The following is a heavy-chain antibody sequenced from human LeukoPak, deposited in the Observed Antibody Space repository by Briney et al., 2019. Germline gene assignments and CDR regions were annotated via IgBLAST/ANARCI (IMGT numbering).Heavy chain of an antibody. Sequence: ASVKVSCKAFGYTFTSNYMHWVRQAPGQGPEWMGVISPSGGSTTYAQKFQGRVTLTRDMSTSTDYLELSSLRSDDTAVYYCARDRTAMIKRDHYYYMDVWGKGTTVIVSS. D-gene: IGHD5-18*01. V-gene: IGHV1-46*01. CDR3: ARDRTAMIKRDHYYYMDV. CDR1: GYTFTSNY. J-gene: IGHJ6*03. CDR2: ISPSGGST.